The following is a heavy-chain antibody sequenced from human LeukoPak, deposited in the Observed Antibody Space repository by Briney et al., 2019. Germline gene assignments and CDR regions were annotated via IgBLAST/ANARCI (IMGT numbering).Heavy chain of an antibody. CDR1: GFTFSSYS. V-gene: IGHV3-21*01. Sequence: KAGGSLRLSCAASGFTFSSYSMNWVRQAPGKGLEWVSSISSSSNYIYYADSVKGRFTISRDNAKNSLYLQMNSLRAEDTAVYYCARIRQIRFGESDYWGQGTLVNVSS. CDR3: ARIRQIRFGESDY. J-gene: IGHJ4*02. CDR2: ISSSSNYI. D-gene: IGHD3-10*01.